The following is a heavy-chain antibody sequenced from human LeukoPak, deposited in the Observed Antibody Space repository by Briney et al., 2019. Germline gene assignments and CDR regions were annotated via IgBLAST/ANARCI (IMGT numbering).Heavy chain of an antibody. J-gene: IGHJ5*02. CDR2: ISWNSGSI. Sequence: GGSLRLSCAASGFTFDDYAMRWVRQAPGKGLEWVSGISWNSGSIGYADSVKGRFTISRDNAKNSLYLQMNSLRAEDMALYYCARDVDTAMDPWGQGTLVTVSS. D-gene: IGHD5-18*01. CDR3: ARDVDTAMDP. V-gene: IGHV3-9*03. CDR1: GFTFDDYA.